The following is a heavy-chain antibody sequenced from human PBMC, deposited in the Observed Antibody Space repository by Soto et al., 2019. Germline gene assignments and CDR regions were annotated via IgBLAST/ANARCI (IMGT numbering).Heavy chain of an antibody. CDR3: VREAYPELLRRDGYNSYYYYYGMDV. J-gene: IGHJ6*02. Sequence: ASVKVSCKASGYTFTSYYMHWVRQAPGQGLEWMGIINPSGGSTSYAQKFQGRVTMTRDTSTSTVYMELSSLRSEDTAVYYCVREAYPELLRRDGYNSYYYYYGMDVWGQGTTVTVS. V-gene: IGHV1-46*01. CDR1: GYTFTSYY. CDR2: INPSGGST. D-gene: IGHD5-12*01.